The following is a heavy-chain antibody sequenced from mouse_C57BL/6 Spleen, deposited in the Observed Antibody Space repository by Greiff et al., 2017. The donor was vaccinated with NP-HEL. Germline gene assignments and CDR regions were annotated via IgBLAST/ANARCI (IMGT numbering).Heavy chain of an antibody. CDR2: IHPNSGST. Sequence: VQLQQPGAELVKPGASVKLSCKASGYTFTSYWMHWVKQRPGQGLEWIGMIHPNSGSTNYNEKFKSKATLTVDKSSSTAYMQLSRLTSEDSAVYYCARSYSSSYAIDYWGQGTTLTVSS. J-gene: IGHJ2*01. CDR1: GYTFTSYW. V-gene: IGHV1-64*01. CDR3: ARSYSSSYAIDY. D-gene: IGHD1-1*01.